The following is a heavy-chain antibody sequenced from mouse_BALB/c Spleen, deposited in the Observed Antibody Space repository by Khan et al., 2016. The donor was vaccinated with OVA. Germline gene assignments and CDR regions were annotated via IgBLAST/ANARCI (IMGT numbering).Heavy chain of an antibody. V-gene: IGHV3-2*02. D-gene: IGHD1-1*01. CDR1: GYSITTDYA. Sequence: EVELVESGPGLVKPSQSLSLTCTVTGYSITTDYAWNWIRQFPGNKLEWMGYISYSGNTKYNPSLKSRISFTRTPSKNQFFLQLKSVTTEDTARYYCARVYGGDFDYWGQGTTLTVSS. J-gene: IGHJ2*01. CDR2: ISYSGNT. CDR3: ARVYGGDFDY.